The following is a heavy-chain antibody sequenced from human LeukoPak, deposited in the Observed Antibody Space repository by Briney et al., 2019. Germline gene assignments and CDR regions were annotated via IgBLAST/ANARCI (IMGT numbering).Heavy chain of an antibody. V-gene: IGHV4-4*07. CDR3: ARRGLRAPGDAFDI. CDR1: GGSISSYY. D-gene: IGHD2-21*01. Sequence: SETLSLTCTVSGGSISSYYWSWIRQPAGKGLEWIGRIYTSGSTNYNPSLKGRVTMSVDTSKNQFSLKLSSVTAADTAVYYCARRGLRAPGDAFDIWGQGTMVTVSS. J-gene: IGHJ3*02. CDR2: IYTSGST.